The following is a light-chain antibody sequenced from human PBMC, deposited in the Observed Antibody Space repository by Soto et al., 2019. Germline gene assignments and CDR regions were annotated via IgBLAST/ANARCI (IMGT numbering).Light chain of an antibody. V-gene: IGLV2-14*01. Sequence: QSVLTQPASVSGSPGQSITISCTGTTSDVGGYDYVSWYQQHPGQAPKLMIHEVSNRPSGVSNRFSGSKSGNTASLTISGLQAEDEADYYCSSYTTSRAYVFGIGTKVTVL. CDR1: TSDVGGYDY. J-gene: IGLJ1*01. CDR2: EVS. CDR3: SSYTTSRAYV.